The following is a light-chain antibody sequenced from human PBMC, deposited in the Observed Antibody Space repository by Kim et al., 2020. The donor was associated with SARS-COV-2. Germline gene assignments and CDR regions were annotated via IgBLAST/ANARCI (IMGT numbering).Light chain of an antibody. CDR3: QVWDSSSDHDHVV. CDR1: NIGSKS. J-gene: IGLJ2*01. CDR2: YDS. V-gene: IGLV3-21*04. Sequence: SYELTQPPSVSVAPGKTARITCGGNNIGSKSVHWYQQKPGQAPVLVIYYDSDRPSGIPERFSGSNSGNTATLTISRVEAGDEADYYCQVWDSSSDHDHVVFGGGTQLTVL.